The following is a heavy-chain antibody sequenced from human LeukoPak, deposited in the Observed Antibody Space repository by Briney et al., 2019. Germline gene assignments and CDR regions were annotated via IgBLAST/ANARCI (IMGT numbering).Heavy chain of an antibody. Sequence: QPGGSLRLSCAASGFTFSSYGMHWVRQAPGKGLEWVAFIRYDGSNKYYADSVKGRFTISRDNSKNTLYLQMNSLRAEDTAVYYCAKGRDILTGYLSALDYRGQGTLVTVSS. V-gene: IGHV3-30*02. D-gene: IGHD3-9*01. CDR3: AKGRDILTGYLSALDY. CDR2: IRYDGSNK. CDR1: GFTFSSYG. J-gene: IGHJ4*02.